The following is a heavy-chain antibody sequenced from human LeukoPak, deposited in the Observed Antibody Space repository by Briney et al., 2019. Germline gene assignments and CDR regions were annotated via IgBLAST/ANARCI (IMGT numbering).Heavy chain of an antibody. D-gene: IGHD7-27*01. CDR3: ARVALSGGDFDY. CDR2: IYSGATT. CDR1: GFIVTSNY. Sequence: PGGSLRLSCAVSGFIVTSNYMSWVRQAPGKGLEWVSVIYSGATTYYADSVKGRFTISRDTSKNTLYLQMISLRAEDTAVYYCARVALSGGDFDYWGQGTLVTVSS. J-gene: IGHJ4*02. V-gene: IGHV3-66*01.